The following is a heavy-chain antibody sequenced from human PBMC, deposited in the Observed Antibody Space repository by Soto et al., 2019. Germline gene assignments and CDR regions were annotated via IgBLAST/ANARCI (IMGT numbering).Heavy chain of an antibody. D-gene: IGHD2-2*01. J-gene: IGHJ3*01. V-gene: IGHV3-9*01. CDR2: ISGNSGNI. CDR3: TKGARTSCFYAFDL. Sequence: EVQLVESGGGLVQPGRSLRLSCTASGFTFDDYAMHWVRQAPGKGLEWVSSISGNSGNIVYADSVRGRFTISRDNAKTSLHLQKNSRRAEDTALYYCTKGARTSCFYAFDLWGQGTMVTVSS. CDR1: GFTFDDYA.